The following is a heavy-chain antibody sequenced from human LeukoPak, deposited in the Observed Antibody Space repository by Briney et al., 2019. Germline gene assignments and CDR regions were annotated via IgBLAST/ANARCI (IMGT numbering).Heavy chain of an antibody. CDR1: GFTFSNYG. CDR3: VREGAGGSGSYLAFDI. Sequence: GRSLRLSCAASGFTFSNYGMHWVRQAPGKGLEWVAVIWYDGTNKYYADSVKGRFTISRDNSKNTLHLQMNSLRAEDTAVYYCVREGAGGSGSYLAFDIWGQGTMVTVSS. J-gene: IGHJ3*02. D-gene: IGHD3-10*01. V-gene: IGHV3-33*01. CDR2: IWYDGTNK.